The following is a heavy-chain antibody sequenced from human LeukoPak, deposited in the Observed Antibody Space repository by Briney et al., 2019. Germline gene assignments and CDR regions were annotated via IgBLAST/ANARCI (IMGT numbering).Heavy chain of an antibody. CDR2: NNPNRGGT. CDR1: GYTLTGDY. CDR3: ARGLGSYNRPDP. D-gene: IGHD1-26*01. V-gene: IGHV1-2*02. Sequence: ASVKASCKASGYTLTGDYMDWVRQAPGQGVEWMRRNNPNRGGTNYAQKYQGRVNMTRDTSISTADMELISLTANDTAVYYCARGLGSYNRPDPWGQGTLVTVSS. J-gene: IGHJ5*02.